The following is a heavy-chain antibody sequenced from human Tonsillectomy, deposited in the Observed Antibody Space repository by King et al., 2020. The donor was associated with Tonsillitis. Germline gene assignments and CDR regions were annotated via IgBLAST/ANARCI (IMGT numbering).Heavy chain of an antibody. CDR2: IYPGDSDT. J-gene: IGHJ4*02. CDR3: ARDNWNFASEY. Sequence: QLVQSGAEVKKPGESLKISCKGSGYSFTNYWIAWVSLMPGKGLEWMGIIYPGDSDTKYSPSFQGQVTISADKSINTAYLQWSSLKASDTAIYYCARDNWNFASEYWGQGTLVTVSS. V-gene: IGHV5-51*01. CDR1: GYSFTNYW. D-gene: IGHD1-7*01.